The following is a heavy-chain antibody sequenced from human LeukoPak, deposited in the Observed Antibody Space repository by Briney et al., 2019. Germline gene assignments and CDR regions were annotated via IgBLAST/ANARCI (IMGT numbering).Heavy chain of an antibody. CDR2: ISGGAT. D-gene: IGHD6-19*01. V-gene: IGHV3-49*03. Sequence: GGSLRLSCTASGFTFGDYLMSWFRQAPGKGLEWIGFISGGATEYAASVKGRFTISRDDSTSIAYLQMNSLTTEDTAVYYCSRGSGWLSVYWGQGTLVTASS. CDR3: SRGSGWLSVY. CDR1: GFTFGDYL. J-gene: IGHJ4*02.